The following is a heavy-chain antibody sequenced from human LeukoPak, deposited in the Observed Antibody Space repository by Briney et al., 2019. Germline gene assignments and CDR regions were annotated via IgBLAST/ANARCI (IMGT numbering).Heavy chain of an antibody. CDR3: ARGPPTDYYDSSGFYYVFDY. D-gene: IGHD3-22*01. V-gene: IGHV4-34*01. J-gene: IGHJ4*02. CDR2: INHSGST. Sequence: SETLSLTCAVSGGSFSGYYWSWIRQPPGKGLEWIGEINHSGSTNYNPSLKSRVTISVDTSKNQFSLKPSSVTAADTAVYFCARGPPTDYYDSSGFYYVFDYWGQGTLVTVSS. CDR1: GGSFSGYY.